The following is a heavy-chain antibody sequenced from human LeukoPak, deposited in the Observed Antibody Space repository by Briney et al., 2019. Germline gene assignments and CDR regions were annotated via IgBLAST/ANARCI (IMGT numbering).Heavy chain of an antibody. CDR2: INSDGSST. D-gene: IGHD3-22*01. J-gene: IGHJ6*03. V-gene: IGHV3-74*01. Sequence: GGSLRLSCAASGFTFSSYRMHWVRQAPGKGLVWVSRINSDGSSTSYADSVKGRFTISRDNAKNSLYLQMNSLRAEDTAVYYCARAPIYYDSSGYYPPRRNYYYYYMDVWGKGTTVTVSS. CDR3: ARAPIYYDSSGYYPPRRNYYYYYMDV. CDR1: GFTFSSYR.